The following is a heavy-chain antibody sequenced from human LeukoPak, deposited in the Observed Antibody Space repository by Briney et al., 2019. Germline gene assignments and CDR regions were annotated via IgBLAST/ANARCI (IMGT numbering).Heavy chain of an antibody. CDR2: IGNTGSST. D-gene: IGHD3-10*01. Sequence: GGSLRLSCAASGFTFSSSAMSWVRQAPGKGLEWVSTIGNTGSSTYYVDSVTGRFTISRDNSKNTLDLQMNSLRAEDTAAYYCAKHLFGGSGSGLDYWGQGILVTVST. CDR1: GFTFSSSA. CDR3: AKHLFGGSGSGLDY. J-gene: IGHJ4*02. V-gene: IGHV3-23*01.